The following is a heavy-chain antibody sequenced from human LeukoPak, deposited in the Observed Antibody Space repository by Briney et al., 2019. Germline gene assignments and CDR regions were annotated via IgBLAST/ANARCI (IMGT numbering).Heavy chain of an antibody. CDR1: GGTFSSYA. Sequence: SVKVSCKASGGTFSSYAISWVRQAPGQGLEWMGGIIPIFGTANYAQKFQGRVTITADESTSTAYMELSSLRSEDTAVYYCARSPYSSSWYDNWFDPWGQGTLATVSS. CDR3: ARSPYSSSWYDNWFDP. J-gene: IGHJ5*02. D-gene: IGHD6-13*01. CDR2: IIPIFGTA. V-gene: IGHV1-69*13.